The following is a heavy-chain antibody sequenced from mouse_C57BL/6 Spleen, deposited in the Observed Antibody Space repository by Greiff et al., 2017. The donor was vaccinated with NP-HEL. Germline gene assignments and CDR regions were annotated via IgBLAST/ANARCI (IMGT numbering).Heavy chain of an antibody. J-gene: IGHJ2*01. V-gene: IGHV5-4*03. CDR2: ISDGGSYT. D-gene: IGHD1-1*01. Sequence: EVMLVESGGGLVKPGGSLKLSCAASGFTFSSYAMSWVRQTPEKRLEWVATISDGGSYTYYPDNVKGRFTISRDNAKNNLYLQMSHLKSEDTAMYYCARVGDYYGSSYVYFDYWGQGTTLTVSS. CDR1: GFTFSSYA. CDR3: ARVGDYYGSSYVYFDY.